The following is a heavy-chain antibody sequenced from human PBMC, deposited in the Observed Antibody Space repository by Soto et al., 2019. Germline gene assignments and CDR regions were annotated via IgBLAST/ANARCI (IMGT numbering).Heavy chain of an antibody. J-gene: IGHJ3*01. Sequence: LSLTCTVSGGSISSYYWSWIRQPPGKGLEWVGFAYCSGSTNYNPSPKSRASISVDTSTRQISLKLRSVTAADTAVYYCAREPSTYCVGDFDVWGQGTMVT. V-gene: IGHV4-59*01. D-gene: IGHD2-21*01. CDR3: AREPSTYCVGDFDV. CDR2: AYCSGST. CDR1: GGSISSYY.